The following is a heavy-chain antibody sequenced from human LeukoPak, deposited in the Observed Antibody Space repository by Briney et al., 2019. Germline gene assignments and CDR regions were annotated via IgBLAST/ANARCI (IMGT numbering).Heavy chain of an antibody. CDR3: ACISSSSGRHYYYYYMDV. V-gene: IGHV4-34*01. J-gene: IGHJ6*03. CDR2: INHSGST. D-gene: IGHD6-6*01. Sequence: SETLSLTCAVYGGSFSGYYWSWIRQPPGKGLEWIGGINHSGSTNYNPSLKSRVTISVDTSKNQFSLKLSSVTAADTAVYYCACISSSSGRHYYYYYMDVWGKGTTVTVSS. CDR1: GGSFSGYY.